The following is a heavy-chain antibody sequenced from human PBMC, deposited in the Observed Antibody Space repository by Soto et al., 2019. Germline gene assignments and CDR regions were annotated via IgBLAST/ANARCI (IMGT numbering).Heavy chain of an antibody. CDR1: GGSIGSYY. CDR2: IYTSGST. D-gene: IGHD6-13*01. J-gene: IGHJ5*02. Sequence: PSETLSLTCTVSGGSIGSYYWSWIRQPAGKGLEWIGRIYTSGSTNYNPSLKSRVTMSVDTSKNQFSLKLSSVTAADTAVYYCARDRTYSSSWYGVWFDPWGQGTLVTVSS. CDR3: ARDRTYSSSWYGVWFDP. V-gene: IGHV4-4*07.